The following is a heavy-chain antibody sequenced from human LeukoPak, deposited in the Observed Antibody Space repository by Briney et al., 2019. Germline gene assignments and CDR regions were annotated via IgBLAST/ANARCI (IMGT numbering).Heavy chain of an antibody. J-gene: IGHJ4*02. CDR3: ARVDWYSGSYSNFGY. Sequence: SETLSLTCIVSGGSISSTTYYWGWIRQPPGKGLEWIGYIYYSGSTYYNPSLKSRVTISVDTSKSQFSLKLSSVTAADTAVYFCARVDWYSGSYSNFGYWGQGTLVTVSS. D-gene: IGHD1-26*01. V-gene: IGHV4-30-4*08. CDR1: GGSISSTTYY. CDR2: IYYSGST.